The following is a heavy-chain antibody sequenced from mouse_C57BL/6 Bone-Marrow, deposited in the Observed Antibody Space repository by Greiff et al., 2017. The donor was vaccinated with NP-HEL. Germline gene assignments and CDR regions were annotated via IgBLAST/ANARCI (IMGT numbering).Heavy chain of an antibody. J-gene: IGHJ3*01. Sequence: VQLQQSGAELARPGASVKISCKASGYTFTSYTMHWVKQRPGQGLEWIGYINPSSGYTKYNQKFKDKATLTADKSSSTAYMQLSSLTSEDSAVDYCARDYYGSSSFAYWGQGTLVTVSA. D-gene: IGHD1-1*01. V-gene: IGHV1-4*01. CDR1: GYTFTSYT. CDR2: INPSSGYT. CDR3: ARDYYGSSSFAY.